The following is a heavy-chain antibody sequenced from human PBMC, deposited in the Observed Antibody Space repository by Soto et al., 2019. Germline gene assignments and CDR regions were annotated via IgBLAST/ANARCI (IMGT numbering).Heavy chain of an antibody. Sequence: SVKVSCKASGGTFSSYAISWVRQAPGQGLEWMGGIIPIFGTANYAQKFQGRVTITADESTSTAYMELSSLRSEDTAVYYCASGGIVATRLGFDYWGQGTLVTVSS. J-gene: IGHJ4*02. D-gene: IGHD5-12*01. CDR1: GGTFSSYA. CDR2: IIPIFGTA. V-gene: IGHV1-69*13. CDR3: ASGGIVATRLGFDY.